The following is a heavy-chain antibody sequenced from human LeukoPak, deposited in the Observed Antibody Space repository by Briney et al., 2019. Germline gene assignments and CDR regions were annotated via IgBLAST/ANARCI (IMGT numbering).Heavy chain of an antibody. CDR2: ISRAGGST. CDR1: GFTFSGYA. CDR3: ARGTLGAWGW. J-gene: IGHJ4*02. V-gene: IGHV3-23*01. D-gene: IGHD6-19*01. Sequence: PGGSLRLSCAASGFTFSGYAMSWVRQAPGEGPERVSAISRAGGSTYYAVSVKGRFTIPRDSSKNTLYLQMNSLRAEDTAVYFCARGTLGAWGWWGQGTRVTVSA.